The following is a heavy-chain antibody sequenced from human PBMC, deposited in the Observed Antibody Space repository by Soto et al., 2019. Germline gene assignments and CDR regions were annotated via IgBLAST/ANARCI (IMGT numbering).Heavy chain of an antibody. CDR1: GGSFSGYY. J-gene: IGHJ4*02. CDR2: INHSGST. CDR3: ARHFSVDYFDY. V-gene: IGHV4-34*01. Sequence: SETLSLTCAVYGGSFSGYYWSWIRQPPGKGLEWIGEINHSGSTNYNPSLKSRVTISVDRSKNQFSLKLSSVTAADTAVYYCARHFSVDYFDYWGQGALVNRLL.